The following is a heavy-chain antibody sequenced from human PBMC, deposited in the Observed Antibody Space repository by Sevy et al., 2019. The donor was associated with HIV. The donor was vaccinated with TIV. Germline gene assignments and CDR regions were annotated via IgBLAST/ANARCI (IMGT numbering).Heavy chain of an antibody. J-gene: IGHJ4*02. D-gene: IGHD2-8*01. CDR1: GFTFSKYS. CDR2: LSFGCGEI. Sequence: GRSLRLSCAASGFTFSKYSVSWVRQPPGKGLEWVSTLSFGCGEINYADSVKGRFTISRINSKSSVYLQMNNLRPEDTAVYYCAREGCTKPHDYWGQGTLVTVSS. CDR3: AREGCTKPHDY. V-gene: IGHV3-23*01.